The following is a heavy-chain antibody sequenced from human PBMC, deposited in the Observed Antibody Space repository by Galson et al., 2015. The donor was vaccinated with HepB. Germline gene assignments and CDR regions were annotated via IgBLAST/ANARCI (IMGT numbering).Heavy chain of an antibody. J-gene: IGHJ4*02. CDR3: VKGWGRALTAAAPVAATFEY. V-gene: IGHV3-23*01. D-gene: IGHD6-25*01. Sequence: SLRLSCAASGFSFSSFAMSWVRQAPGEGLEWVSAVSGSGDIAYYTDSVKGRFTISRDNSKNTLYLQISSLRAEDTAIYHCVKGWGRALTAAAPVAATFEYWGQGTLVTVSS. CDR1: GFSFSSFA. CDR2: VSGSGDIA.